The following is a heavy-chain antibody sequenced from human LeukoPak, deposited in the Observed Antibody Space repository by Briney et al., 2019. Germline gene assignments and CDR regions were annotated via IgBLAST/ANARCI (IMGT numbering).Heavy chain of an antibody. J-gene: IGHJ5*02. V-gene: IGHV3-30*02. CDR2: IRYDGSNK. Sequence: GGSLRLSCAASGFTFSSYGMHWVRQAPGKGLEWVAFIRYDGSNKYYADSVKGRFTISRDNSKNTLYLQMNSLKTEDTAVYYCTRVLVGATTGIVWFDPWGQGTLVTVSS. D-gene: IGHD1-26*01. CDR3: TRVLVGATTGIVWFDP. CDR1: GFTFSSYG.